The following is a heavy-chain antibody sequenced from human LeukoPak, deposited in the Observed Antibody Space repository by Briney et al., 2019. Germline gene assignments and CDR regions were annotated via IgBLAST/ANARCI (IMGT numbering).Heavy chain of an antibody. D-gene: IGHD3-10*01. CDR2: MNPNSGNT. V-gene: IGHV1-8*01. Sequence: GASVKVSCKASGYTFTSYDINWVRQATGQGLEWMGWMNPNSGNTGYAQKFQGRVTMTRNTSISTAYMELSSLRSEDTAVYYCATLLWFGELLDGWGQGTLVTVSS. CDR3: ATLLWFGELLDG. CDR1: GYTFTSYD. J-gene: IGHJ4*02.